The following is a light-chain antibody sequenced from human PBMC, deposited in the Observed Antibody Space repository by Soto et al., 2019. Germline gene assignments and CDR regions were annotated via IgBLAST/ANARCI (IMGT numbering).Light chain of an antibody. CDR3: SSYTRGNSWV. CDR2: DVS. CDR1: SSDVGSSNY. Sequence: QSALTQPASVSGSPGQSITISCTGTSSDVGSSNYVSWYQHHPGKAPQLIIFDVSDRPSGVSHRFSGSKSDNTASLIISGLLAEDEAYYYCSSYTRGNSWVFGGGTQLTVL. J-gene: IGLJ3*02. V-gene: IGLV2-14*03.